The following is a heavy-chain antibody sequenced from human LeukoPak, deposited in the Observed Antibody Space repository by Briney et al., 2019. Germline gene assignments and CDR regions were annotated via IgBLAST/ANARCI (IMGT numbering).Heavy chain of an antibody. J-gene: IGHJ4*02. CDR1: GFTFSSYW. CDR2: IKQGGSEK. Sequence: GGSLRLSCAASGFTFSSYWLSWVRQAPGKGREGVADIKQGGSEKYDVVPVKGRLTISRDHANNSLYLQMNSLRAEDTAVYYCARDYYDSSGYYLFDYWGQGTLVTVSS. D-gene: IGHD3-22*01. CDR3: ARDYYDSSGYYLFDY. V-gene: IGHV3-7*01.